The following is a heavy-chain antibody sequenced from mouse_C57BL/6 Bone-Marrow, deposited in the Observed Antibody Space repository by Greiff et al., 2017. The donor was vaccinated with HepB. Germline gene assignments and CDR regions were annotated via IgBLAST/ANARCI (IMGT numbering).Heavy chain of an antibody. J-gene: IGHJ1*03. D-gene: IGHD1-1*01. CDR3: ARDYGSSHWYFDV. Sequence: QVHVKQSGTELVKPGASVKLSCKASGYTFTSYWMHWVKQRPGQGLEWIGNINPSNGGTNYNEKFKSKATLTVDKSSSTAYMQLSSLTSEDSAVYYCARDYGSSHWYFDVWGTGTTVTVSS. CDR2: INPSNGGT. CDR1: GYTFTSYW. V-gene: IGHV1-53*01.